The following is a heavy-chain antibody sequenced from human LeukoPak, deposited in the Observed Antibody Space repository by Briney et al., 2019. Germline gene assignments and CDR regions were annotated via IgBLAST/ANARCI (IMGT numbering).Heavy chain of an antibody. J-gene: IGHJ4*02. CDR3: ARGVAVARPFDY. V-gene: IGHV1-18*01. CDR2: ISAYNGNT. Sequence: ASVKVSCKASGYTFTSYGISWVRQAPGQGLEWMGWISAYNGNTNYAQKLQGRVTMTTGTSTSSAYMELRSLRSDDTAVYYCARGVAVARPFDYWGQGTLVTVSS. CDR1: GYTFTSYG. D-gene: IGHD6-19*01.